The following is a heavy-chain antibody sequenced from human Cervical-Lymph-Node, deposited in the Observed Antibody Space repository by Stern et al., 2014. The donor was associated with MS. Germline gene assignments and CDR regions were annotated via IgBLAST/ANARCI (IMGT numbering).Heavy chain of an antibody. D-gene: IGHD6-13*01. V-gene: IGHV4-61*02. CDR3: ASGRWALGYYYYYGMDV. CDR1: GGSISSGSYY. CDR2: IYTSGST. Sequence: QVQLQESGPGLVKPSQTLSLTCTVSGGSISSGSYYWSWIRQPAGKGLEWIGRIYTSGSTNYNPSLKSRVTISVDTSKNQFSLKRSSVTAADTAVYYCASGRWALGYYYYYGMDVWGQGTTVTVSS. J-gene: IGHJ6*02.